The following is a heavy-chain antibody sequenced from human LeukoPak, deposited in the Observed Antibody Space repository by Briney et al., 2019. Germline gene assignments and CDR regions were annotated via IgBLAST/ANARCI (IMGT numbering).Heavy chain of an antibody. V-gene: IGHV3-33*01. CDR1: GFTFSNYG. D-gene: IGHD2-21*02. J-gene: IGHJ3*02. CDR3: ARAPYPTYCGGDCYSDAFDI. CDR2: IWYDGSDK. Sequence: GRSLRLSCAASGFTFSNYGMHWVRQAPGKGLEWVAVIWYDGSDKYYADPVKGRFTISRDNSKNTLYLQMNSLRAEDTAVYYCARAPYPTYCGGDCYSDAFDIWGQGTMVTVSS.